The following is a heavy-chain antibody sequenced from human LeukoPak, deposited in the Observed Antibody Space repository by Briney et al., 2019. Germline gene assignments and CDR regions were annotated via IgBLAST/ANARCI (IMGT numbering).Heavy chain of an antibody. Sequence: ASVKVSCKASGYTFTGYYMHWVRQAPGQGLEWMGWINPNSGGTNYAQKFQGRVTMTRDTSISTAYMELSRLRSDDTAVYYCASQLSHYDILSFPDCWGQGTLVTVSS. CDR3: ASQLSHYDILSFPDC. CDR2: INPNSGGT. CDR1: GYTFTGYY. V-gene: IGHV1-2*02. J-gene: IGHJ4*02. D-gene: IGHD3-9*01.